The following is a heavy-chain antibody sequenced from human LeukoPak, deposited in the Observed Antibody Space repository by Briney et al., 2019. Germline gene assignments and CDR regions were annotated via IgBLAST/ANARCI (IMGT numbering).Heavy chain of an antibody. Sequence: GGSLRLSCAASGFTLSSYNMNWVRQAPGKGLEWGSFISSGSLYIYYADSLKGRFTISRDNAKNPLYLQMNSLRADDTAVYYCARSGGSRGDAFDIWGQGTMVTVSS. D-gene: IGHD2-15*01. CDR3: ARSGGSRGDAFDI. CDR2: ISSGSLYI. J-gene: IGHJ3*02. CDR1: GFTLSSYN. V-gene: IGHV3-21*01.